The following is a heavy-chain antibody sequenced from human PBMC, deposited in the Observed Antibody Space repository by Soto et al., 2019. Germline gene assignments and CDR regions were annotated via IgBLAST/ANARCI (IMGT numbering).Heavy chain of an antibody. D-gene: IGHD2-8*02. CDR1: GGSISSYY. J-gene: IGHJ4*02. V-gene: IGHV4-59*01. CDR3: ARGIISWYWEHTLPYFDY. CDR2: IYYSGST. Sequence: KTSETLSLTCTVSGGSISSYYWSWIRQPPGKGLEWIGYIYYSGSTNYNPSLKSRVTISVDTSKNQFSLKLSSVTAADTAVYYCARGIISWYWEHTLPYFDYWGQGTLVTVSS.